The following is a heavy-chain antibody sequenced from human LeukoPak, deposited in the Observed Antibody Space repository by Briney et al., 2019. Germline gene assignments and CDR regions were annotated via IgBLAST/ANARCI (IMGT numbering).Heavy chain of an antibody. Sequence: PSETLSLTCTVSGRSISSGDYYWSWIRQPPGRGRERYGYINYSGSTYYHPSLKSRVTISVDTSKNQFSLKLSSVTAADTAVYYCARVFGRSGQRYYYYMDVWGKGTTVTVSS. D-gene: IGHD3-3*01. CDR2: INYSGST. V-gene: IGHV4-30-4*08. CDR3: ARVFGRSGQRYYYYMDV. J-gene: IGHJ6*03. CDR1: GRSISSGDYY.